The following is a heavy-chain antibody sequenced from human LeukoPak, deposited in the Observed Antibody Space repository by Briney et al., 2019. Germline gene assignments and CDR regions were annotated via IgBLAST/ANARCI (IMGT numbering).Heavy chain of an antibody. Sequence: SETLSLTCSVSGGSIRSSNSFWGWIRQPPGERLEWIATIYYNGNTYYNPSLQSQFTISVDTSTNQFSLKLNSVIAADTAVYYCARATAAPSSYFFDHWGQGTLVTVSS. CDR3: ARATAAPSSYFFDH. J-gene: IGHJ4*02. CDR2: IYYNGNT. V-gene: IGHV4-39*07. CDR1: GGSIRSSNSF. D-gene: IGHD6-25*01.